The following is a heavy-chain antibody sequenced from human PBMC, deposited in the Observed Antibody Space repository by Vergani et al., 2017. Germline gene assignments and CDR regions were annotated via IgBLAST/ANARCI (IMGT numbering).Heavy chain of an antibody. D-gene: IGHD1-26*01. CDR3: AKLQVGATDQPFDY. V-gene: IGHV3-7*03. J-gene: IGHJ4*02. CDR1: GFTFSSYW. Sequence: EVQLVESGGGLVQPGGSLRLSCAASGFTFSSYWMSWVRQAPGKGLEWVANIKQDGSEKYYVDSVKGRFTISRDNAKNSLYLQMNSLRAEDTAVYYCAKLQVGATDQPFDYWGQGTLVTVSS. CDR2: IKQDGSEK.